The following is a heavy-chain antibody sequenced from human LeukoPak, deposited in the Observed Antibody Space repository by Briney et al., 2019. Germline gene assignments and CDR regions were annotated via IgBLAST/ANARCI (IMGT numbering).Heavy chain of an antibody. J-gene: IGHJ5*02. V-gene: IGHV4-39*01. Sequence: SETLSLTCTVSGGSISSSSYYWGWIRQPPGKGLEWIGSIYYSGSTYYNPSLKSRVTISVDTSKNQFSLKLSSVTAADTAVYYCARQRSGSYYPNWFDPWGQGTLVTVSS. CDR1: GGSISSSSYY. CDR3: ARQRSGSYYPNWFDP. D-gene: IGHD1-26*01. CDR2: IYYSGST.